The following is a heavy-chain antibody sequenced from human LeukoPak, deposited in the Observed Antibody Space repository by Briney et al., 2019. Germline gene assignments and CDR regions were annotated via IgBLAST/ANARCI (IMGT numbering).Heavy chain of an antibody. CDR1: GFTFSSYW. V-gene: IGHV3-74*01. D-gene: IGHD4-11*01. CDR2: ISTDASST. J-gene: IGHJ4*02. CDR3: TGHHQAYSRTY. Sequence: GGSLRLSCAGSGFTFSSYWMHWVRQAPGKGLVWVSRISTDASSTTYADSVKGRFTISRDNAKGTLYLQMSSLRAEDTAVYYCTGHHQAYSRTYWGQGTLVTVSS.